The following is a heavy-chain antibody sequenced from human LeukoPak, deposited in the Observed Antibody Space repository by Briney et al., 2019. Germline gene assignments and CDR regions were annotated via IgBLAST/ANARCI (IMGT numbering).Heavy chain of an antibody. Sequence: PGGSLRLSCAASGFTFRSYGMHWVRQAPGKGLEWVAVISYDGSNKYYGDSVKGRFTFSRDNSKNTLYLQMNSLRAEDTAVYYCARGTPFGAYWGQGTLVTVSS. J-gene: IGHJ4*02. CDR2: ISYDGSNK. D-gene: IGHD3-16*01. CDR3: ARGTPFGAY. V-gene: IGHV3-30*03. CDR1: GFTFRSYG.